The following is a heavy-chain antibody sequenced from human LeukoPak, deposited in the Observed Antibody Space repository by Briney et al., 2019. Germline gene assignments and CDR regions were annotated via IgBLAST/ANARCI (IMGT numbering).Heavy chain of an antibody. Sequence: GGSLRLSCAASGFTFSSYWMSWVRQAPGKGLEWVGFIRSKAYGGTTEYAASVKGRFTISRDDSKSIAYLQMNSLKTEDTAVYYCTPILEWLLPLDYWGQGTLVTVSS. CDR1: GFTFSSYW. J-gene: IGHJ4*02. D-gene: IGHD3-3*01. CDR3: TPILEWLLPLDY. CDR2: IRSKAYGGTT. V-gene: IGHV3-49*04.